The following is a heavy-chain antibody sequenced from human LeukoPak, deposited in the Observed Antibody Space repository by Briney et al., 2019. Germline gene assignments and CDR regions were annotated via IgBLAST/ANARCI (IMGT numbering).Heavy chain of an antibody. V-gene: IGHV3-23*01. CDR2: ISGSGGST. CDR1: GFTFSSYA. D-gene: IGHD3-22*01. CDR3: AKATVYYYDSSGYPGYYFDY. J-gene: IGHJ4*02. Sequence: GGSLRLSCAASGFTFSSYAMSWVRQAPGKGLEWVSAISGSGGSTYYADSVKGRFTISRDNSKNTLYLQMNSLRAEDTAVYHCAKATVYYYDSSGYPGYYFDYWGQGTLVTVSS.